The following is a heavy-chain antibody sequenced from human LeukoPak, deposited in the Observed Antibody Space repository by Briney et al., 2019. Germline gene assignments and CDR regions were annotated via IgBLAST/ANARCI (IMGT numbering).Heavy chain of an antibody. CDR3: AREGPPRSSSWTGRYYFDY. D-gene: IGHD6-13*01. V-gene: IGHV4-34*01. J-gene: IGHJ4*02. CDR2: INHSGST. CDR1: GGSFSGYY. Sequence: SETLSLTCAVYGGSFSGYYWSWIRQPPGKGLEWIGEINHSGSTNYNPSLKSRVTISVDTSKYQFSLKLSSVTAADTAVYYCAREGPPRSSSWTGRYYFDYWGQGTLVTVSS.